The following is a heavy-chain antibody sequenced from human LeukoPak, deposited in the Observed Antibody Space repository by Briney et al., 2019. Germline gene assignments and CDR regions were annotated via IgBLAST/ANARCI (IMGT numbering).Heavy chain of an antibody. CDR3: ARGGSYFVH. CDR1: GFSFRTYE. D-gene: IGHD3-16*01. CDR2: TSTSGSTI. V-gene: IGHV3-48*03. J-gene: IGHJ4*02. Sequence: PGGSLRLSCAASGFSFRTYEMTWVRQAPGKGLEWVSHTSTSGSTINYADSVKGRFTISRDNAKNSLYLQMNSLRAEDTAVYYCARGGSYFVHWGQGTLVTVSS.